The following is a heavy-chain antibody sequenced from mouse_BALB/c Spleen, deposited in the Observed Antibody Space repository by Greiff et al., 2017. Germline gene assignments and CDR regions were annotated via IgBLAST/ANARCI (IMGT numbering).Heavy chain of an antibody. CDR3: RQRVYYAMDY. CDR2: ISLKANNYAT. V-gene: IGHV6-6*02. Sequence: EVMLVESGGGLVQPGGSMKLSCVASGFTFSNYCMTWVRQSPEKGLEWVAEISLKANNYATHYAVSVKGRFTISRDEYNSSVYLQMNNLRAADTGIYYCRQRVYYAMDYWGQGTSVTVSS. CDR1: GFTFSNYC. J-gene: IGHJ4*01.